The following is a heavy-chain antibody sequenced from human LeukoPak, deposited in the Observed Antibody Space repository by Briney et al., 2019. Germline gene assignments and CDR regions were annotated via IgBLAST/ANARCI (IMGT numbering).Heavy chain of an antibody. CDR2: INTGDGNT. D-gene: IGHD6-19*01. V-gene: IGHV1-3*04. Sequence: GASVKVSCKASGYTFTSYAMHWVRQAPGQRLEWMGWINTGDGNTKYSQEFQGRVTITRDTSANTAYMELSSLRSDDTAVYYCARGYSSGWYALQVYYYYYMDVWGKGTTVTVSS. CDR3: ARGYSSGWYALQVYYYYYMDV. CDR1: GYTFTSYA. J-gene: IGHJ6*03.